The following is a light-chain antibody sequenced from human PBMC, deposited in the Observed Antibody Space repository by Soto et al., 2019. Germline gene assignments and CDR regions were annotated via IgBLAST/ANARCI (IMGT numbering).Light chain of an antibody. V-gene: IGKV1-39*01. Sequence: DIQMTQSPSSLSASVGDRVTITCRASQSISSYLNWYQQKPGKAPKLLIYAASSLHSGVPSRFSGSGSGTDFTLIISSLQLEDFATYYCQQSYSTLGTFGQGTKLEIK. CDR1: QSISSY. CDR2: AAS. CDR3: QQSYSTLGT. J-gene: IGKJ2*01.